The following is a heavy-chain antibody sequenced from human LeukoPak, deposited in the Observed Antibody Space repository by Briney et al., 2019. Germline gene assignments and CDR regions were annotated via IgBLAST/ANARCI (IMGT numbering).Heavy chain of an antibody. D-gene: IGHD5-24*01. CDR3: ARDLAGYNSFDY. CDR1: GFTVSSNY. V-gene: IGHV3-66*01. Sequence: PGGSLRLSCAASGFTVSSNYMSWVRQAPGKGLEWVSSIYSGGSTYYTDSVKGRFTISRDNSKNTLYLQMNSLRAEDTAVYYCARDLAGYNSFDYGGQGTLSPSPQ. CDR2: IYSGGST. J-gene: IGHJ4*02.